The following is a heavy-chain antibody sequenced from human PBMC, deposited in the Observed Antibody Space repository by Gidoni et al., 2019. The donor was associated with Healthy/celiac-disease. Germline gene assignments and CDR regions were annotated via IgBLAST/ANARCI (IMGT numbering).Heavy chain of an antibody. CDR3: ARGYSSSWYHTVGGLLYYFDY. V-gene: IGHV3-33*01. D-gene: IGHD6-13*01. J-gene: IGHJ4*02. Sequence: QVQLLDSGGALVQPGRSLSLSCAASGFPFISYGMPWFRQAPGKGLEWVAVIWYDGSNKYYADSVKGRFTISRDNSKNTLYLQMNSLRAEDTAVYYCARGYSSSWYHTVGGLLYYFDYWGQGTLVTVSS. CDR2: IWYDGSNK. CDR1: GFPFISYG.